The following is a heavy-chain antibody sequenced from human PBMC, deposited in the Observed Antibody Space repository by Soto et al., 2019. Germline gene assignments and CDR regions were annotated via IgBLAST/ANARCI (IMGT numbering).Heavy chain of an antibody. CDR3: ARSTPGNPFDI. CDR1: GFSFTSYT. D-gene: IGHD3-10*01. CDR2: ISAGGRSI. V-gene: IGHV3-21*01. J-gene: IGHJ3*02. Sequence: EVQLVESGGGLVKPGGSLRVSCAASGFSFTSYTMNWVRQAPGKGLEWVASISAGGRSIYYADSLKGRSTVSRDNAKSSLYLQMNSLRAEDTAVHYCARSTPGNPFDIWGQGTMVTVSS.